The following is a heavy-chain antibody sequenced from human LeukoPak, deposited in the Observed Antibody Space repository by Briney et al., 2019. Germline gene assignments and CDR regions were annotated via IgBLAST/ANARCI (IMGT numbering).Heavy chain of an antibody. CDR2: ISGSGGST. J-gene: IGHJ4*02. Sequence: GGSLRLSCAASGFTFSSYAMSWVRQAPGKGLEWVSVISGSGGSTYYADSVKGRFTISRDNSKNTLYLQMNSLRAEDTAVYYCARRAGAYSHPYDYWGQGTLVTVSS. CDR1: GFTFSSYA. D-gene: IGHD4/OR15-4a*01. CDR3: ARRAGAYSHPYDY. V-gene: IGHV3-23*01.